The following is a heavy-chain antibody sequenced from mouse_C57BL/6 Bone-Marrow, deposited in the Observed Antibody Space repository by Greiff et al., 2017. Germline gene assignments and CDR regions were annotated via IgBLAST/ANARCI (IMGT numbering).Heavy chain of an antibody. D-gene: IGHD2-3*01. V-gene: IGHV1-81*01. J-gene: IGHJ2*01. Sequence: QVQLKESGAELARPGASVKLSCKASGYTFTSYGLSWVKQRTGQGLEWIGEIYPRSGNTYYNEKFQGKATLTADKSSSTAYMELRSLTSEDSAVYFCARELRWSYFDYWGQGTTLTVSS. CDR1: GYTFTSYG. CDR2: IYPRSGNT. CDR3: ARELRWSYFDY.